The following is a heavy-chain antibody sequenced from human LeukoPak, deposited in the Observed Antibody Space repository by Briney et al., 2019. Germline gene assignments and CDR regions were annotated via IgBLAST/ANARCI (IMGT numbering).Heavy chain of an antibody. CDR3: AKNNAPLGKYYDHLGGFFDY. Sequence: GGSLRLSCAASGFTFSDYYMSWIRQAPGKGLEWVSCISSSGSTIYYADSVKGRFTISRDNAKNSLYLQMNSLRAEDTAVYYCAKNNAPLGKYYDHLGGFFDYWGQGTLVTVSS. D-gene: IGHD3-22*01. V-gene: IGHV3-11*01. J-gene: IGHJ4*02. CDR1: GFTFSDYY. CDR2: ISSSGSTI.